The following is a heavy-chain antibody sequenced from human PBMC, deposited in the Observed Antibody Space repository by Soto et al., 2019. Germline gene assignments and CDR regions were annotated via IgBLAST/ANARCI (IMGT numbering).Heavy chain of an antibody. CDR1: GGSISSFY. Sequence: SETLSLTCTVSGGSISSFYLSWIRQPPGKGLEWIGYISNTGSSNYSPSLESRVTMSVDTSKNQFSLKLNSVTAADTAVYYCARETWVVITAGVPSWFDPSAQGALVIVSS. CDR2: ISNTGSS. CDR3: ARETWVVITAGVPSWFDP. J-gene: IGHJ5*02. V-gene: IGHV4-59*01. D-gene: IGHD2-15*01.